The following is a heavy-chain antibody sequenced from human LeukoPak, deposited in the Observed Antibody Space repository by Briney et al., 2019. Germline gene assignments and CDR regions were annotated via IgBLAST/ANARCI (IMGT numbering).Heavy chain of an antibody. CDR1: GGSFSGYY. J-gene: IGHJ4*02. CDR2: INHSGST. CDR3: ARDVSYGLVGNFDY. Sequence: PSETLSLTCAVYGGSFSGYYWSWIRQPPGKGLEWIGEINHSGSTNYNPSLKSRVTISVDTSKNQFSLKLSSVTAADTAVYYCARDVSYGLVGNFDYWGQGTLVTVSS. V-gene: IGHV4-34*01. D-gene: IGHD5-18*01.